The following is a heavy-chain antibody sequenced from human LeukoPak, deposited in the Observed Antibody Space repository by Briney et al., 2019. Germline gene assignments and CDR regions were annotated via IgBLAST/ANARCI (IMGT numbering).Heavy chain of an antibody. CDR3: ARDRGIVVVPAATDY. Sequence: PGGSLRLSCAAPGFTFSSYAMHWVRQAPGKGLEWVAVISYDGSNKYYADSVKGRFTISRDNSKNTLYLQMNSLRAEDTAVYYCARDRGIVVVPAATDYWGQGTLVTVSS. V-gene: IGHV3-30-3*01. D-gene: IGHD2-2*01. CDR2: ISYDGSNK. CDR1: GFTFSSYA. J-gene: IGHJ4*02.